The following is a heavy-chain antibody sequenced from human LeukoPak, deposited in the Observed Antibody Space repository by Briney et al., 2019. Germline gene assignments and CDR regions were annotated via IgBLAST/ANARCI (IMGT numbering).Heavy chain of an antibody. Sequence: GGSLRLSCAASGFTFSSYAMSWVRQAPGKGLEWVSAISGSGGSTYYADSVKGRFTISRDNSRNTLYLQMNSLRAEDTAVYYCAKDRFPFELGYCSSTSCYKWGRGFDPWGQGTLVTVSS. CDR2: ISGSGGST. D-gene: IGHD2-2*01. CDR1: GFTFSSYA. J-gene: IGHJ5*02. CDR3: AKDRFPFELGYCSSTSCYKWGRGFDP. V-gene: IGHV3-23*01.